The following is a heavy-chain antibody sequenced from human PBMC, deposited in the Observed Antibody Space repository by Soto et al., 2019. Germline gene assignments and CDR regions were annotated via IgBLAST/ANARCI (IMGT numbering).Heavy chain of an antibody. J-gene: IGHJ4*02. Sequence: QVQLLQSGAEVKKPGASVKISCKASGYNFNNYEINWVRRAPAQGLEWMGWMKGYSGNPLYAQNFQGRLTLTRDTSTNTAYLELTSLAYEDTAIYFCARRRGESYYGLDYWGQGTLVTVSS. CDR3: ARRRGESYYGLDY. D-gene: IGHD1-26*01. CDR2: MKGYSGNP. CDR1: GYNFNNYE. V-gene: IGHV1-8*01.